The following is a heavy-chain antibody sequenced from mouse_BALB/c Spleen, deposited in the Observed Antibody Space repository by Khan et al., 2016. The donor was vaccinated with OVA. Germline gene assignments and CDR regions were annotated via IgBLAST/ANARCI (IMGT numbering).Heavy chain of an antibody. D-gene: IGHD1-2*01. J-gene: IGHJ2*01. CDR2: IRYSGST. CDR3: AITASIKY. Sequence: VQLKESGPGLVKPSQSLSLTCTVTGYSITSGYGWNWIRQFPGNKLEWMGYIRYSGSTNYHPSLKSRFSITRDTSKNQFFLQLNSVTTKDTATYYSAITASIKYWGQGTTVTVSA. V-gene: IGHV3-1*02. CDR1: GYSITSGYG.